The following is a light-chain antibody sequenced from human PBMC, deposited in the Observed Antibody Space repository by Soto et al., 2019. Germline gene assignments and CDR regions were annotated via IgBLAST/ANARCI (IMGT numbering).Light chain of an antibody. CDR3: QSYDSSLSGWV. V-gene: IGLV3-21*02. CDR1: NIGSKS. J-gene: IGLJ3*02. CDR2: DDS. Sequence: SYELTQPPSVSVAPGQTATISCGGNNIGSKSVHWYQHKPGQAPALVVYDDSGRPSGIPERFSGSKSGTSASLAITGLQAEDEADYYCQSYDSSLSGWVFGGGTKLTVL.